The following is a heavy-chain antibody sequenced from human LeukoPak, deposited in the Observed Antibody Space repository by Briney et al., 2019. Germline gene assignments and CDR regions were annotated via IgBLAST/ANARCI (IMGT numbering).Heavy chain of an antibody. J-gene: IGHJ4*02. Sequence: SQALSLTCAVSGGSISSGGYYWSWIRQHPGKGLEWIGYIYYSGSTYYNPSLKSRVTISVDTSKNQFSLKLSSVTAADTAVYYCARQKDSSSWYPDYWGQGTLVTVSS. D-gene: IGHD6-13*01. V-gene: IGHV4-31*11. CDR3: ARQKDSSSWYPDY. CDR1: GGSISSGGYY. CDR2: IYYSGST.